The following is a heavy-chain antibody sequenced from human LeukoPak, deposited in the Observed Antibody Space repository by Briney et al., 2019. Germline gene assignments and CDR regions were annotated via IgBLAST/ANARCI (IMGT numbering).Heavy chain of an antibody. CDR3: AKRLYSSSWYYFDY. J-gene: IGHJ4*02. D-gene: IGHD6-13*01. CDR2: FDPEDGET. CDR1: GYTLTELS. Sequence: ASVKVSCKVSGYTLTELSMHWVRQAPGKGLEWMGGFDPEDGETIYAQKFQGRVTMTEDTSTDTAYMELSSLRSEDTAVYYCAKRLYSSSWYYFDYWGQGTLVTVSS. V-gene: IGHV1-24*01.